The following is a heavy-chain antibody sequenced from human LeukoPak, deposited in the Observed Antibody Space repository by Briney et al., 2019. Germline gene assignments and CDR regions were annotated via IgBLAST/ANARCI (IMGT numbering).Heavy chain of an antibody. CDR2: IYYSGST. CDR3: VRLGYYDSSGYNY. Sequence: SETLSLTCTVSGGSISSYYWSWMRQPPGKRLEWIGYIYYSGSTNYNPSLKSRVTISVDTSKNQFSLKLSSVTAADTAVYYCVRLGYYDSSGYNYWGQGSLVTVSS. J-gene: IGHJ4*02. CDR1: GGSISSYY. D-gene: IGHD3-22*01. V-gene: IGHV4-59*08.